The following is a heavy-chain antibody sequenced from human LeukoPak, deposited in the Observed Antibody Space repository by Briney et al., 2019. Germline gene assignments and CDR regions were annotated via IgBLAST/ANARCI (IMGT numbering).Heavy chain of an antibody. D-gene: IGHD3-3*01. V-gene: IGHV4-39*01. CDR3: ARSPSQAMYYDFWSGSIGNWFDP. J-gene: IGHJ5*02. CDR1: GGSISSSIYY. Sequence: PSETLSLTCTVSGGSISSSIYYWGWIRQPPGKGLEWIGSIYYSGSTYYNPSLKSRVTISVDTSKNQFSLKLSSVTAADTAVYYCARSPSQAMYYDFWSGSIGNWFDPWGQGTLVTVSS. CDR2: IYYSGST.